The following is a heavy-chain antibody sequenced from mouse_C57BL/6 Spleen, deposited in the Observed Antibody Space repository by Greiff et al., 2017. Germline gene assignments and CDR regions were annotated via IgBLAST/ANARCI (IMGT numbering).Heavy chain of an antibody. D-gene: IGHD2-2*01. V-gene: IGHV1-55*01. J-gene: IGHJ4*01. Sequence: QVQLQQSGAELVKPGASVKMSCKASGYTFTSYWITWVKQRPGQGLEWIGDIYPGSGSTNYNEKFKSKATLTVDTSSSTAYMQLSSLTSEDSAVYYGAKYGVTTDYAMDYWGQGTSVTVSS. CDR2: IYPGSGST. CDR1: GYTFTSYW. CDR3: AKYGVTTDYAMDY.